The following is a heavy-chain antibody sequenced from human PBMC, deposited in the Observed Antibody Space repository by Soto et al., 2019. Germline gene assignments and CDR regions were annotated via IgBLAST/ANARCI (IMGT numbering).Heavy chain of an antibody. D-gene: IGHD1-26*01. CDR3: ATREGAVDY. J-gene: IGHJ4*02. CDR1: GFTFRTYA. V-gene: IGHV3-30-3*01. CDR2: LSYDGNNN. Sequence: QVQLVESGGGVVQPGRSLRLSCAASGFTFRTYAMHWVRQAPGKGLEWVAFLSYDGNNNYYADSVKGRFTVSRDNSKNTLYLQMNRLRREDTAVYYCATREGAVDYWGQGTLVTVSS.